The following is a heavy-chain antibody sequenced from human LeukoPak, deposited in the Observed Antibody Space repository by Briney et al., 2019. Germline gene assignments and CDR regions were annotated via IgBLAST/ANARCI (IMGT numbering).Heavy chain of an antibody. CDR2: ISWNSGSI. CDR1: GFTFDDYA. CDR3: ARGTRPFDY. D-gene: IGHD1-1*01. J-gene: IGHJ4*02. V-gene: IGHV3-9*01. Sequence: GGSLRLSCAASGFTFDDYAMHWVRQAPGKGLEWVSGISWNSGSIGYADSVKGRFTISRDNAKNSLYLQMNSLRAEDTALYYCARGTRPFDYWGQGTLVTVSS.